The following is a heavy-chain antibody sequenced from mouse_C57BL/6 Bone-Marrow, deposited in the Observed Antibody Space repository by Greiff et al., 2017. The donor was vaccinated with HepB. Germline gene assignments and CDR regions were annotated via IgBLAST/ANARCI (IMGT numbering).Heavy chain of an antibody. CDR2: IDPSDSYT. Sequence: VQLQQPGAELVRPGTSVKLSCKASGYTFTSYWMHWVKQRPGQGLEWIGVIDPSDSYTNYNQKFKGKATLTVDTSSSTAYMQLSSLTSEDSAVYYCARGGDSSGPPWFAYWGLGTLVTVSA. J-gene: IGHJ3*01. CDR3: ARGGDSSGPPWFAY. D-gene: IGHD3-2*02. CDR1: GYTFTSYW. V-gene: IGHV1-59*01.